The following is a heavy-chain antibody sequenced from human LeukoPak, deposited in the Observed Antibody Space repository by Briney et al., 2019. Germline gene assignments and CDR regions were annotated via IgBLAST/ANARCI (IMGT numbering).Heavy chain of an antibody. CDR2: IKQDGSEK. J-gene: IGHJ6*02. CDR3: TRGIVGATKRNYYYGMDV. V-gene: IGHV3-7*01. CDR1: GFTLSSYW. D-gene: IGHD1-26*01. Sequence: GGSLRLSCAASGFTLSSYWMSWVRQAPGKGLEWVANIKQDGSEKYYVDSVKGRFTISRDNAKNSLYLQMNSLRVEDTAVYYCTRGIVGATKRNYYYGMDVWGHGTTVTVSS.